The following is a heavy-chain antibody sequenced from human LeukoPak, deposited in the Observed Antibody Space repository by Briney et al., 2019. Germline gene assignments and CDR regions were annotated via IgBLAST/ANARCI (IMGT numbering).Heavy chain of an antibody. J-gene: IGHJ6*03. CDR3: ASNPRDGYNSWYMDV. Sequence: GASVKVSCKASGYTFTGYYMHWVRQAPGLGLEWMGIINPSGGSTSYAQKFQGRVTMTRDMSTSTVYMELSSLRSEDTAVYYCASNPRDGYNSWYMDVWGKGTTVTVSS. D-gene: IGHD5-24*01. CDR2: INPSGGST. V-gene: IGHV1-46*01. CDR1: GYTFTGYY.